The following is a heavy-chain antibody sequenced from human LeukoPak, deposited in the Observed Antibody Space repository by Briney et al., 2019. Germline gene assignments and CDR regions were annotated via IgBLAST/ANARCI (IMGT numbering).Heavy chain of an antibody. CDR1: GGSISSSSYY. J-gene: IGHJ4*02. CDR3: AREDMAYGSGTFDY. Sequence: SETLSLTCTVSGGSISSSSYYWGWIRQPPGKGLEWIGSIYYSGSTYYNPSLKSRVTISVDTSKNQFSLKPSSVTAADTAVYYCAREDMAYGSGTFDYWGQGTLVTVSS. V-gene: IGHV4-39*07. CDR2: IYYSGST. D-gene: IGHD3-10*01.